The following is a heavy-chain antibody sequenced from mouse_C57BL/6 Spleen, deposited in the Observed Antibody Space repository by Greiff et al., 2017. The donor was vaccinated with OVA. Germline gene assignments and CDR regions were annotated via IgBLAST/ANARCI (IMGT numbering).Heavy chain of an antibody. Sequence: EVQGVESGEGLVKPGGSLKLSCAASGFTFSSYAMSWVRQTPEKRLEWVAYISSGGDYIYYADTVKGRFTISRDNARNTLYLQMSSLKSEDTAMYYCTREGGSSDFDYWGQGTTLTVSS. CDR2: ISSGGDYI. CDR1: GFTFSSYA. V-gene: IGHV5-9-1*02. CDR3: TREGGSSDFDY. J-gene: IGHJ2*01. D-gene: IGHD1-1*01.